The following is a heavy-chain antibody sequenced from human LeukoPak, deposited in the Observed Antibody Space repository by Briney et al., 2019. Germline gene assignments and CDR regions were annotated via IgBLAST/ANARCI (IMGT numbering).Heavy chain of an antibody. CDR3: ARRTPQRALDR. CDR1: GFTFSSYS. J-gene: IGHJ4*02. V-gene: IGHV3-48*04. Sequence: GGAPRLSCADSGFTFSSYSMYWVRQAPGEGRERVSYNSDSRSIIYYADSVKGRFTISRDNAKNSLFLQINSLRAEDTAVYYCARRTPQRALDRWGQGSLVTLSS. CDR2: NSDSRSII. D-gene: IGHD6-25*01.